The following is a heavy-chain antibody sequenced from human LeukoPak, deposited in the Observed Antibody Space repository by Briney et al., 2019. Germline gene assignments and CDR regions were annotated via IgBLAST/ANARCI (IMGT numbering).Heavy chain of an antibody. CDR1: GFTFSFYW. J-gene: IGHJ4*02. Sequence: GGSLRLSCASSGFTFSFYWMHWVRQAPGKGLVWVSRINNDGRSTSYAGSVKGRFTISRDNAKNTLYLQMNSLRAEDTAVYYCARDNEYCTGGTCRLDYWGQGALVSVSS. V-gene: IGHV3-74*01. CDR2: INNDGRST. CDR3: ARDNEYCTGGTCRLDY. D-gene: IGHD2-15*01.